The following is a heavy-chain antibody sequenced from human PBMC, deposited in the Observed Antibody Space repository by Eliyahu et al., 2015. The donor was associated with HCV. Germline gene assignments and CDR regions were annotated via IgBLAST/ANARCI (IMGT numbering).Heavy chain of an antibody. D-gene: IGHD6-19*01. Sequence: QVQLQESGPGLVKPSETLSLXCXVSGGSXXTYXWXXIRQPPGKGLEWIGDXHYSGRTNYNPSLKSRVTISVDTSKNQFSLNLTSVTAADTAMYYCASGGGGIAVTGTGGWFDPWGQGTLVTVSS. J-gene: IGHJ5*02. CDR2: XHYSGRT. V-gene: IGHV4-59*01. CDR1: GGSXXTYX. CDR3: ASGGGGIAVTGTGGWFDP.